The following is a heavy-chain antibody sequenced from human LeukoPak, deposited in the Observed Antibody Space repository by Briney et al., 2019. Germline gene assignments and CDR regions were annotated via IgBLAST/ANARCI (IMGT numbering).Heavy chain of an antibody. CDR3: ANSPGSRYYYYMDV. J-gene: IGHJ6*03. Sequence: SVKVSCKASGGTFSSYAISWVRQAPGQGLEWMGGIIPIFGTANYAQKFQGRVTITTDESTSTAYMELSGLRSEDTAVYYCANSPGSRYYYYMDVWGKGTTVTVSS. CDR2: IIPIFGTA. CDR1: GGTFSSYA. D-gene: IGHD2-21*01. V-gene: IGHV1-69*05.